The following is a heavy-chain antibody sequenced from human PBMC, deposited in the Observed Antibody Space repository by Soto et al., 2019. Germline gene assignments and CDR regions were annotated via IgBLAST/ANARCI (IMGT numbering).Heavy chain of an antibody. D-gene: IGHD4-17*01. Sequence: GASVKVSCKASGYTFTGYYMHWVRRAPGQGLEWMGWINPNSGGTNYAQKFQGRVTMTRDTSISTAYMELSRLRSDDTAVYYCARDIDYGGNSHQLYYYYYGMDVWGQGTTVTVSS. CDR1: GYTFTGYY. CDR3: ARDIDYGGNSHQLYYYYYGMDV. V-gene: IGHV1-2*02. CDR2: INPNSGGT. J-gene: IGHJ6*02.